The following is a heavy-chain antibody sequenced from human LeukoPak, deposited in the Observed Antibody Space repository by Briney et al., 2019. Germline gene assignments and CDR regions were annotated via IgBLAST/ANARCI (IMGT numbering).Heavy chain of an antibody. J-gene: IGHJ4*02. CDR2: ISNSGGST. D-gene: IGHD5-24*01. CDR1: GFTFSSYA. Sequence: GGSLRLSCAASGFTFSSYAMSWVRQAPGKGLEWVSAISNSGGSTYNADSVKGRFIISRDNSKSTLYLQMNSLRAEDTAVYYCAKGLEMATISTYWGQGTLVTVSS. CDR3: AKGLEMATISTY. V-gene: IGHV3-23*01.